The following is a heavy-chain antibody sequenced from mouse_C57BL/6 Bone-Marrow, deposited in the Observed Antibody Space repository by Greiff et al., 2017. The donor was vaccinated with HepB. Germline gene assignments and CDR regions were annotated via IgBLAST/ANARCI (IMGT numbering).Heavy chain of an antibody. Sequence: QVQLQQPGAELVKPGASVKMSCKASGYTFTSYWITWVKQRPGQGLEWIGDIYPGSGSTNYNEKFKGKATLTVDTSSSTAYMQLSSLTSEDSAVYYCARGITTVVGKTYFDYWGQGTTLTVSS. CDR1: GYTFTSYW. J-gene: IGHJ2*01. CDR2: IYPGSGST. V-gene: IGHV1-55*01. D-gene: IGHD1-1*01. CDR3: ARGITTVVGKTYFDY.